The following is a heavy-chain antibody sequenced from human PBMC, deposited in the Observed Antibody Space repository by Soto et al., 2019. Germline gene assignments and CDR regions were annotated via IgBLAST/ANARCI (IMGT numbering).Heavy chain of an antibody. J-gene: IGHJ6*02. CDR2: INHSGST. Sequence: SGTLSLTCAVYGGSFSGYYWSWIRQPPGKGLEWIGEINHSGSTNYNPSLKSRVTISVDTSKNQFSLKLSSVTAADTAVYYCARAWHYYGSGSYYKGWDYGMDVWGQGTTVTVSS. V-gene: IGHV4-34*01. D-gene: IGHD3-10*01. CDR3: ARAWHYYGSGSYYKGWDYGMDV. CDR1: GGSFSGYY.